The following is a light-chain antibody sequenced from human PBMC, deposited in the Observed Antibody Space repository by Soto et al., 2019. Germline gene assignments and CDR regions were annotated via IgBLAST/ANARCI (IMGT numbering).Light chain of an antibody. CDR3: QQYNNCSWT. V-gene: IGKV1-5*03. J-gene: IGKJ1*01. CDR2: KAS. CDR1: QSISIS. Sequence: EIQMTQSPSTLSASVGDRVTITCRASQSISISLAWYQQKPGKAPRLLIYKASSLDSGIPSRFSGNGSGTEFTLTISSLQPEDCATYYCQQYNNCSWTFGQGTKVEIK.